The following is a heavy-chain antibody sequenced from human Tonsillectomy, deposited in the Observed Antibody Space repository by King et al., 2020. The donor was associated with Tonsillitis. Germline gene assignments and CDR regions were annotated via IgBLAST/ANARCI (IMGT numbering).Heavy chain of an antibody. CDR1: DGSISSYDVY. V-gene: IGHV4-30-4*01. CDR2: IHYSVST. D-gene: IGHD2-15*01. CDR3: ARINLLMWVAFDI. J-gene: IGHJ3*02. Sequence: QLQEAGPGLVKPSQTLSLTCTVSDGSISSYDVYWGWIRQAPGKGVEWIGYIHYSVSTYFNPSLKSRVAMFVDTSKNQLSLKGSSVTAADTAVYYCARINLLMWVAFDIWGQGTMVTVSS.